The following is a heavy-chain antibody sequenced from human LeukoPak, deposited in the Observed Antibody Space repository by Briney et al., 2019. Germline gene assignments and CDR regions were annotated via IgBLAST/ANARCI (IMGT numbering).Heavy chain of an antibody. D-gene: IGHD3-10*01. J-gene: IGHJ6*03. Sequence: PGGSLRLSCAASGFTFSSYAMSWVRQAPGKGLEWVSGIRSSGISTYYADSVKGRFTISRDDSKNTLYLQMNSLRAEDTAVYYCAKDRDRASMDVSGKGTTVTVSS. CDR2: IRSSGIST. V-gene: IGHV3-23*01. CDR1: GFTFSSYA. CDR3: AKDRDRASMDV.